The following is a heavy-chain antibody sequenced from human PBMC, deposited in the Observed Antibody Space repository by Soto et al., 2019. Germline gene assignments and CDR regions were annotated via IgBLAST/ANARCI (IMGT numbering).Heavy chain of an antibody. Sequence: QVQLQESGPGLVKPSGTLSLTCAVSGASISSINWWSWVRQPPGRGLEWIGETHHSGSTNHNPSLTSRVTISGDNSKYQFALTLTSVTAADTAVYYCTRYDYGSGDDYNIYHGGQGTLVTVSS. CDR1: GASISSINW. CDR3: TRYDYGSGDDYNIYH. D-gene: IGHD3-10*01. J-gene: IGHJ4*02. V-gene: IGHV4-4*02. CDR2: THHSGST.